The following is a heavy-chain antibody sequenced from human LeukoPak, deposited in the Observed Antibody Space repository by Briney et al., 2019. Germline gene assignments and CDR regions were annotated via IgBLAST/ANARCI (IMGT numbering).Heavy chain of an antibody. CDR3: ARPLGSVIRGWYLVGYYGMDV. CDR1: GFTISSYA. CDR2: ISGSGGST. V-gene: IGHV3-23*01. Sequence: PGGSLRLSCAASGFTISSYAMGWARQAPGKGLEWVSAISGSGGSTYYADSLKGRFTISRDNSKKTVYLQMNSLRAEDTAEYYCARPLGSVIRGWYLVGYYGMDVWGQGTTVTVSS. J-gene: IGHJ6*02. D-gene: IGHD6-19*01.